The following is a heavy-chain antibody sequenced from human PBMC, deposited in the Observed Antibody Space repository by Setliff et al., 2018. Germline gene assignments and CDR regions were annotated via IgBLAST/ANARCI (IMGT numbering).Heavy chain of an antibody. CDR2: VYSSSSP. CDR3: VRVLYDYSFES. J-gene: IGHJ4*02. D-gene: IGHD4-4*01. Sequence: PSETLSLTCNVSGASISSSYWTWIRQPPGNELEWIGYVYSSSSPYSEPSLESRVTMSIDTSKNQISLQLRSLTAADTAVYYCVRVLYDYSFESWGQGTRVTSPQ. V-gene: IGHV4-4*08. CDR1: GASISSSY.